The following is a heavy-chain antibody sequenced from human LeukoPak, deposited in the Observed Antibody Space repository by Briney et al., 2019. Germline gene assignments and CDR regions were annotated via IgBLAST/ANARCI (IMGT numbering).Heavy chain of an antibody. Sequence: PGGSLRLSCAASGFTFSSYAMSWVRQAPGKGLEWVSAISGSGGSTYYAASVKGRFTISRDNSKNTLYLQMNSLRAEDTAVYYCAKVAQCSSTSCYRPSGMYFQHWGQGTLVTVSS. CDR1: GFTFSSYA. CDR3: AKVAQCSSTSCYRPSGMYFQH. CDR2: ISGSGGST. J-gene: IGHJ1*01. D-gene: IGHD2-2*01. V-gene: IGHV3-23*01.